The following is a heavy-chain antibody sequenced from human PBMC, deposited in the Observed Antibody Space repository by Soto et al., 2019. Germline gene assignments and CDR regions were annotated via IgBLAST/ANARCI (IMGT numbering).Heavy chain of an antibody. D-gene: IGHD3-16*02. V-gene: IGHV1-18*01. Sequence: ASVKVSCKASGYTFTSYGISWVRRAPGQGLEWMGWICAYNGNTNYAQKLQGRVTMTTDTSTSTAYMELRSLRSDDTAVYYCARADRNLYRTERGYGMDVWGQGTTVTVSS. J-gene: IGHJ6*02. CDR1: GYTFTSYG. CDR2: ICAYNGNT. CDR3: ARADRNLYRTERGYGMDV.